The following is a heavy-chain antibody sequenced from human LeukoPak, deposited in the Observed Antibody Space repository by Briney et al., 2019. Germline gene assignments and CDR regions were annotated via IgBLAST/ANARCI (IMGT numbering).Heavy chain of an antibody. V-gene: IGHV3-74*01. CDR1: GITISGYW. Sequence: PGGSLRLSCAASGITISGYWMHWVRQVPGKGLVWVSRIRSDGSITSYADSVKGRFTISRDNVKNTIFLQMNSLRVEDTAVYYCARSDWFDPWGQGTLVTVSS. CDR3: ARSDWFDP. J-gene: IGHJ5*02. CDR2: IRSDGSIT.